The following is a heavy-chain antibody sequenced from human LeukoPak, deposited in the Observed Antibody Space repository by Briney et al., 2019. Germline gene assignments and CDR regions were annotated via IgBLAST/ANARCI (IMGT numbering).Heavy chain of an antibody. D-gene: IGHD4-11*01. J-gene: IGHJ4*02. V-gene: IGHV3-23*01. Sequence: PGGSLRLSCAASGFTFSTFAMTWVRQAPRVGLEWVSAVSGNGVYKFYADSVKGRFTISRDNSNNTLFLQMNSLRAEDTARYFCAKTDYRGNGSPTHFDFWGQGTLVTVSS. CDR2: VSGNGVYK. CDR3: AKTDYRGNGSPTHFDF. CDR1: GFTFSTFA.